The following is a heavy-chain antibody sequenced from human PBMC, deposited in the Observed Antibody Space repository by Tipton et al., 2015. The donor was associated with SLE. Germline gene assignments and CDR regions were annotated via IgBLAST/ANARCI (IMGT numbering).Heavy chain of an antibody. Sequence: TLSLTCTVSGGSISSSSYYWGWIRQSPGKGLEWIGSIYYSGSTYYNPSLKSRVTVSADTSKNQFSLKLSSVTAADTAVYYCARDRAICTRTTCYGDNWFDPWGQGTLVTVSS. J-gene: IGHJ5*02. D-gene: IGHD2-2*01. CDR3: ARDRAICTRTTCYGDNWFDP. CDR1: GGSISSSSYY. CDR2: IYYSGST. V-gene: IGHV4-39*07.